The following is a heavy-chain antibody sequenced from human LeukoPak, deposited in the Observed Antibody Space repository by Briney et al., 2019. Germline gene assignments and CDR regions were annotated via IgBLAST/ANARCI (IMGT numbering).Heavy chain of an antibody. J-gene: IGHJ5*02. Sequence: SETLSLTSAVYGESFSAYSWNWIRQSPGKGLEWIGEINHSGSTNYNPSLKSRVTISVDTSKNQTSKRQFSLKLNSVTAADTAVYYCTRERSTPGINWFDPWGQGTLVTVSS. V-gene: IGHV4-34*01. CDR1: GESFSAYS. CDR3: TRERSTPGINWFDP. D-gene: IGHD2-2*01. CDR2: INHSGST.